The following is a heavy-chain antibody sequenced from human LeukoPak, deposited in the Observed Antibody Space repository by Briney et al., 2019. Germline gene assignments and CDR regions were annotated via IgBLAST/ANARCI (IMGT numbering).Heavy chain of an antibody. V-gene: IGHV4-39*01. CDR3: ARLLAVAGRNDY. Sequence: KSSETLSLTCTVSGGSISSSGYYWGWIRQPPGKGLEWIGSIFYSGSTYYNSSLKSRVTISIDTSRNQFSLKLTSVTAADTAVYYCARLLAVAGRNDYWGQGTLVTVSS. D-gene: IGHD6-19*01. CDR1: GGSISSSGYY. CDR2: IFYSGST. J-gene: IGHJ4*02.